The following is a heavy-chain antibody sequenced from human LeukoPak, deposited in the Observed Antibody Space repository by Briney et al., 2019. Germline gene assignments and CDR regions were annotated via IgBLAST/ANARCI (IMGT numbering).Heavy chain of an antibody. D-gene: IGHD2-2*01. CDR1: GYTFTGYY. Sequence: GASVKVSCKASGYTFTGYYMHWVRQAPGQGLEWMAWVNPNSGGTNLAQKFQGRVTMTRDTSISTAYMELSRLTSDDTAVYYCARPNCDSTSCHFDYWGQGTLVTVSS. J-gene: IGHJ4*02. CDR2: VNPNSGGT. V-gene: IGHV1-2*02. CDR3: ARPNCDSTSCHFDY.